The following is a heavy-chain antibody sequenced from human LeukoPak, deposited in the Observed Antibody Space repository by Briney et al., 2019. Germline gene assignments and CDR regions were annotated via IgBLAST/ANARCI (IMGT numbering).Heavy chain of an antibody. CDR2: ISVYNGNT. CDR1: GYTFSTYG. V-gene: IGHV1-18*01. CDR3: ARLEDGGYDSNWYFDL. D-gene: IGHD5-12*01. J-gene: IGHJ2*01. Sequence: GASVKVSCKASGYTFSTYGINWVRQAPGQGLEWMGWISVYNGNTNYAQKVQGRVTMTTDTSTSTAYMELRSLTSDDTAVYYCARLEDGGYDSNWYFDLWGRGTLLTVSS.